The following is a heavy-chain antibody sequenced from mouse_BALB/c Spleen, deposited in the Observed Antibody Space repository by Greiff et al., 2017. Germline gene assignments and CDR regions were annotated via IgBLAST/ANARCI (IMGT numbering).Heavy chain of an antibody. CDR1: GFTFSSYA. V-gene: IGHV5-6-5*01. CDR3: AREGLYDGYSWFAY. J-gene: IGHJ3*01. Sequence: EVKLVESGGGLVKPGGSLKLSCAASGFTFSSYAMSWVRQTPEKRLEWVASISSGGSTYYPDSVKGRFTISRDNARNILYLQMSSLRSEDTAMYYCAREGLYDGYSWFAYWGQGTLVTVSA. CDR2: ISSGGST. D-gene: IGHD2-3*01.